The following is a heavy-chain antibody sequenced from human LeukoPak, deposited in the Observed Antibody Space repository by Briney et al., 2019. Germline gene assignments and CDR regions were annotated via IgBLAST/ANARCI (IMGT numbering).Heavy chain of an antibody. J-gene: IGHJ6*02. CDR2: TSYLGGDQ. Sequence: GGSLRLSCAASGFTFSSYGIHWVRQAPGKGLEWVAVTSYLGGDQFYAESVKGRFTISRDNSNKRVFLQMNTLRGEDTAVYYCAKDRSSGPHYYYGMDVWGRGTTVIVSS. CDR3: AKDRSSGPHYYYGMDV. CDR1: GFTFSSYG. D-gene: IGHD6-25*01. V-gene: IGHV3-30*18.